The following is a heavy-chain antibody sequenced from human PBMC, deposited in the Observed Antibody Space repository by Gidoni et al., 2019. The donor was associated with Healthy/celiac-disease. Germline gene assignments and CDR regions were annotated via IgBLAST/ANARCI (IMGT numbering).Heavy chain of an antibody. D-gene: IGHD3-22*01. CDR2: ISAYNGNT. Sequence: QVQLVQSGAEVKKPGASVKVSCKASGYTFTSYGISWVRQAPGQGLEWMGWISAYNGNTNYAQKLQGRVTMTTDTSTSTAYMELRSLRSDDTAVYYCARADYYDSSGYYSRDRFFDYWGQGTLVTVSS. J-gene: IGHJ4*02. V-gene: IGHV1-18*04. CDR3: ARADYYDSSGYYSRDRFFDY. CDR1: GYTFTSYG.